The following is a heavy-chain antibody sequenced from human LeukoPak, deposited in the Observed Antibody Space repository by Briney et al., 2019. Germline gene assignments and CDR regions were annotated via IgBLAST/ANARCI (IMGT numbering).Heavy chain of an antibody. CDR3: ARDNCSGGSCKFDP. Sequence: ASVKVSCKASGYTFTNYGITWARQAPGQGLEWMGWINPNSGATNYAQKLQGRVTMTTDTSTSTAYMELRSLRSDDTAVYYCARDNCSGGSCKFDPWGQGTLVTVSS. CDR2: INPNSGAT. D-gene: IGHD2-15*01. V-gene: IGHV1-18*01. CDR1: GYTFTNYG. J-gene: IGHJ5*02.